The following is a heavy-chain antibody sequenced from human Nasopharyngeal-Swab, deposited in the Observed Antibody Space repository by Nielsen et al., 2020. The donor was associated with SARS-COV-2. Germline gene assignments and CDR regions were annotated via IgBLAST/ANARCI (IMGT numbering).Heavy chain of an antibody. CDR1: GFSVGTNY. D-gene: IGHD4-17*01. V-gene: IGHV3-53*01. J-gene: IGHJ4*02. CDR2: IYYDGTT. Sequence: GGSLRLSCAASGFSVGTNYMSWVRQAPGKGLEWVSVIYYDGTTYYADSVKGRFTISRDNSKNTLYLQLNSLTAEDTAVYYCAKQRLRAMDYWGQGTLVTVSS. CDR3: AKQRLRAMDY.